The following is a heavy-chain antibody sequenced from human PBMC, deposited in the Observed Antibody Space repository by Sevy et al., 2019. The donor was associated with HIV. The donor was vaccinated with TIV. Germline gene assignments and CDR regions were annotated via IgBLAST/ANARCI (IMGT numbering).Heavy chain of an antibody. Sequence: SETLSLTCAVYGGSFSGYYWNWICQTPGKGLEWIGEINHSGSTNYNPSLKSRVTISVDTSKNQFSLRLISVTAADTAVYYCARAPPVVVVPGAPSWFDPWGQGTLVTVSS. CDR2: INHSGST. J-gene: IGHJ5*02. CDR1: GGSFSGYY. V-gene: IGHV4-34*01. D-gene: IGHD2-2*01. CDR3: ARAPPVVVVPGAPSWFDP.